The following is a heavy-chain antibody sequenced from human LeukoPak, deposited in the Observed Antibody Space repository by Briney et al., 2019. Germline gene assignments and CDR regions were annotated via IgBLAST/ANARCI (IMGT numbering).Heavy chain of an antibody. CDR2: INSDGSST. V-gene: IGHV3-74*01. CDR3: APLFGELRRLDY. CDR1: GFTFSSYW. D-gene: IGHD3-10*02. Sequence: PGGPLRLSCAASGFTFSSYWMHWVRQAPGKGLVWVSRINSDGSSTSYADSVKGRFTISRDNAKNTLYLQMNSLRAEDTAVYYCAPLFGELRRLDYWGQGTLVTVSS. J-gene: IGHJ4*02.